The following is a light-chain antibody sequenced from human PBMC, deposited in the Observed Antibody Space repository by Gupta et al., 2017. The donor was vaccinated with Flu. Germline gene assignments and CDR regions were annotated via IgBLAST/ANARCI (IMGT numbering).Light chain of an antibody. CDR3: AVWDNSLSGWL. J-gene: IGLJ3*02. CDR1: SYNIGSSS. Sequence: QSVLTQPPSASGTPGQRVTISCSGTSYNIGSSSANWYQQLPGTAPQLLIYNDDQRHSGVPDRFSGSKSGTSASLAISGLQSEDEADYYCAVWDNSLSGWLFGGGTRLTVL. CDR2: NDD. V-gene: IGLV1-44*01.